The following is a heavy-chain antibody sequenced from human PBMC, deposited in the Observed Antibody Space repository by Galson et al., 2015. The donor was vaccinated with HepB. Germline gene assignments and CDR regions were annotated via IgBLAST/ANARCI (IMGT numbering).Heavy chain of an antibody. V-gene: IGHV3-21*01. J-gene: IGHJ4*02. D-gene: IGHD5-18*01. CDR3: ARDKGAMAVYDY. Sequence: SLRLSCAASGFTFSSYSMNWVRQAPGKGLEWVSSISSSSSYIYYADSVKGRFTISRDNAKNSLYLQMNGLRAEDTAVYYCARDKGAMAVYDYWGQGTLVTVSS. CDR2: ISSSSSYI. CDR1: GFTFSSYS.